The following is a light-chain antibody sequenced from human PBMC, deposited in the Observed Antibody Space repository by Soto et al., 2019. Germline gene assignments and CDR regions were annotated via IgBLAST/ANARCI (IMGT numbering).Light chain of an antibody. CDR1: QSVRNNY. Sequence: EIVLTQSPGTLSFSPGEGATLSCRASQSVRNNYLAWYQQKPGQAPRLLIHGASSRATGIPDRFSGSGSGTDFTLAISRLEPEDFAVYYCQQYGSPPLTFGGGTKVEIK. V-gene: IGKV3-20*01. CDR3: QQYGSPPLT. J-gene: IGKJ4*01. CDR2: GAS.